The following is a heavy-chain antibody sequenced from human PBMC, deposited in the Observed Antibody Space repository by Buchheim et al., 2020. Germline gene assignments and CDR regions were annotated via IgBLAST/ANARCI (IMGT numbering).Heavy chain of an antibody. CDR1: GFDFSTYG. J-gene: IGHJ5*02. CDR3: TKEDWFDP. CDR2: IYYDGSEE. V-gene: IGHV3-33*03. Sequence: QVQLVESGGGMVQPGTSLTISCESSGFDFSTYGMHWVRQAPGKGLEWVALIYYDGSEEHYAASVKGRFTISRDNSRNTLFLQMNSLRLEDTAVYYCTKEDWFDPWGQGT.